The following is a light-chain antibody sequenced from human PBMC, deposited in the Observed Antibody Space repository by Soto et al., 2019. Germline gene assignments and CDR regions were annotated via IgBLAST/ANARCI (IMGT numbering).Light chain of an antibody. J-gene: IGKJ2*01. CDR3: QQRSNWPPT. Sequence: EIVLTQSPATLSLSPGERATLSCRASQSVSSYLAWYQQKPGQAPRLLIYDASNRATCIPARFSGSGSGTDFTLTISSLEPEDFAVYYSQQRSNWPPTFGQGTKLEIK. CDR1: QSVSSY. V-gene: IGKV3-11*01. CDR2: DAS.